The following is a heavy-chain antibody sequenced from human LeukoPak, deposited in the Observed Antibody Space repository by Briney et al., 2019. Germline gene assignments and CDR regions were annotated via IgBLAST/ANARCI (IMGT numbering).Heavy chain of an antibody. V-gene: IGHV1-69*05. D-gene: IGHD3-3*01. CDR1: GYSFTSYW. CDR2: IIPIFGTA. CDR3: ARVIRSWFDP. Sequence: KISCKGSGYSFTSYWISWVRQAPGQGLEWMGRIIPIFGTANYAQKFQGRVTITTDESTSTAYMELSSLRSEDTAVYYCARVIRSWFDPWGQGTLVTVSS. J-gene: IGHJ5*02.